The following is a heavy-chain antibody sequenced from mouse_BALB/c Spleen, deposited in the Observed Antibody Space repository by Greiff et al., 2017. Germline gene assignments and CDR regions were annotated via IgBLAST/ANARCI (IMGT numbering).Heavy chain of an antibody. CDR2: INPSNGGT. V-gene: IGHV1S81*02. Sequence: QVQLQQSGAELVKPGASVKLSCKASGYTFTSYYMYWVKQRPGQGLEWIGEINPSNGGTNFNEKFKSKATLTVDKSSSTAYMQLSSLTSEDSAVYYCTRRGYYRYFDYWGQGTTLTVSS. CDR3: TRRGYYRYFDY. D-gene: IGHD2-14*01. CDR1: GYTFTSYY. J-gene: IGHJ2*01.